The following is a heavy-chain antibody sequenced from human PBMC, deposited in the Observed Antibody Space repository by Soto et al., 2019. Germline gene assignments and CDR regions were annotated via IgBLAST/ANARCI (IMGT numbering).Heavy chain of an antibody. D-gene: IGHD6-13*01. J-gene: IGHJ6*03. CDR1: GFTFGDYA. Sequence: GGSLRLSCTASGFTFGDYAMNWFRQAPGKGLEWVGFIRSKAYGGTTEYAASVKGRFTISRDDSKSIAYLQMNSLKTEDTAVYYCTREGIAAAGIVYYYYMDVWGKGTTVTVSS. V-gene: IGHV3-49*03. CDR2: IRSKAYGGTT. CDR3: TREGIAAAGIVYYYYMDV.